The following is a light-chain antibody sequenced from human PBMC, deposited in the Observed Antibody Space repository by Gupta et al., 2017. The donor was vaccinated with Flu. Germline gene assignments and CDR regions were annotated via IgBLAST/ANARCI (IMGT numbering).Light chain of an antibody. V-gene: IGKV1-33*01. CDR2: DVF. J-gene: IGKJ5*01. CDR1: KNIDIY. Sequence: DIHMTQFPSSLSASVGDRVSITCQATKNIDIYLNWYQQKPGKAPNLLIYDVFSLEKGVPSRFSGSGSGKDFTLIIDSLQPEDVAKYYCQQNDNAPLTFGQGTXVDIK. CDR3: QQNDNAPLT.